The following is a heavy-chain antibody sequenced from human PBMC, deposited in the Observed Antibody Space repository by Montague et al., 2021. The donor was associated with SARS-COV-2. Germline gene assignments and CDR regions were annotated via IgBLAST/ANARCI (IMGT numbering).Heavy chain of an antibody. D-gene: IGHD1-26*01. CDR1: GGSISSSSYY. J-gene: IGHJ6*02. CDR2: IHYSGST. Sequence: SETLSLTCAVSGGSISSSSYYWGWIRQPPGKGLEWIGSIHYSGSTYYNPSLKSRVSISVDTSKNQFSLKLSPVTAADTAVYYCARLWDTVYYYYGMDVWGQRTTVTVSS. V-gene: IGHV4-39*01. CDR3: ARLWDTVYYYYGMDV.